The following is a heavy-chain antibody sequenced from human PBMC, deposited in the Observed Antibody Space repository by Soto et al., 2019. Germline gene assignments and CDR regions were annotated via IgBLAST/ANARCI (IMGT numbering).Heavy chain of an antibody. CDR3: ATRSYCDVDCTRRPYDYYGMDV. Sequence: EVQLVQSGAEVKKPGESLKISCKGSGYSFTSYWIVWVRQMPGKGLEWMGIIYPGDSETRYSPSLQGQVTMSAAKSTITAYLQWSSLKASDTAMYYCATRSYCDVDCTRRPYDYYGMDVWGQATTVTVSS. D-gene: IGHD2-21*02. CDR2: IYPGDSET. CDR1: GYSFTSYW. J-gene: IGHJ6*02. V-gene: IGHV5-51*01.